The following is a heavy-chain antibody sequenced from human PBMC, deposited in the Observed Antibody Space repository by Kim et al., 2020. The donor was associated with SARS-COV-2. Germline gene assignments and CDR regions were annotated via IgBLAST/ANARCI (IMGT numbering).Heavy chain of an antibody. J-gene: IGHJ4*02. D-gene: IGHD2-21*02. Sequence: KGRFTISRDNAKNSLYLQMNSLRAEDTALYYCAKTPGVVVTAMGEWYFDYWGQGTLVTVSS. V-gene: IGHV3-9*01. CDR3: AKTPGVVVTAMGEWYFDY.